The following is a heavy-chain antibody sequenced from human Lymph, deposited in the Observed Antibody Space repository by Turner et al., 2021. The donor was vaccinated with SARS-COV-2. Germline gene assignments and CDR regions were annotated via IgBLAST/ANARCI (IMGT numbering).Heavy chain of an antibody. CDR3: ARDVERYNDFWSGYSGGYGLDV. CDR1: GYTFTGYY. CDR2: INPNSGGT. Sequence: QVQLVPSGAEVKKPGASVTVSCKASGYTFTGYYMHWLRQAPGQGLEWMGWINPNSGGTNYAQKFQGRVTMTRDTSISTAYMELSRLRSDDTAVYYWARDVERYNDFWSGYSGGYGLDVWGQGTTVTVSS. J-gene: IGHJ6*02. V-gene: IGHV1-2*02. D-gene: IGHD3-3*01.